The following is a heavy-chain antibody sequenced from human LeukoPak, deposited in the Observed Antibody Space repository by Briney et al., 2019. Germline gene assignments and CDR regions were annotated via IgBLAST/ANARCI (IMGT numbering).Heavy chain of an antibody. J-gene: IGHJ5*02. CDR2: IYTSGST. D-gene: IGHD6-19*01. Sequence: SQTLSLTCTVSGGSISSGSYYWSWIRQPAGKVLEWIGRIYTSGSTNYNPSLKSRVTISVDTSKNQLSLKLSSVTAADTAVYYCARGYSSGWYVNWFDPWGQGTLVTVSS. V-gene: IGHV4-61*02. CDR3: ARGYSSGWYVNWFDP. CDR1: GGSISSGSYY.